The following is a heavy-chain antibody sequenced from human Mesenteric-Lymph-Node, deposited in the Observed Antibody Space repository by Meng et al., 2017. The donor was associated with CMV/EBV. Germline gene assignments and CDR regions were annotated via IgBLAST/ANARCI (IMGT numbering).Heavy chain of an antibody. CDR3: ARDPADYDILTGYLYYYYYGMDV. CDR2: INPNSGGT. Sequence: ASVKVSCKASGYTFTGYYMHWVRQAPGQGLEWMGWINPNSGGTNYAQKFQGRGTMTRDTSISTAYMELSRLRSDDTAVYYCARDPADYDILTGYLYYYYYGMDVWGQGTTVTVSS. CDR1: GYTFTGYY. V-gene: IGHV1-2*02. D-gene: IGHD3-9*01. J-gene: IGHJ6*02.